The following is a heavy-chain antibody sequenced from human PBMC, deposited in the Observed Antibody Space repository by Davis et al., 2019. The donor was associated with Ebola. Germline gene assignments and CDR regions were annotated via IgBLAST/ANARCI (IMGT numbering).Heavy chain of an antibody. CDR3: AVGARTLFDY. V-gene: IGHV1-69*04. Sequence: SVKVSCKASGGTFSSYAISWVRQAPGQGLEWMGRIIPILGRANYAQKFQGRVTITADKSTSPAYMELSSLRSEDTAVYYCAVGARTLFDYWGQGTLVTVSS. D-gene: IGHD1-26*01. CDR2: IIPILGRA. J-gene: IGHJ4*02. CDR1: GGTFSSYA.